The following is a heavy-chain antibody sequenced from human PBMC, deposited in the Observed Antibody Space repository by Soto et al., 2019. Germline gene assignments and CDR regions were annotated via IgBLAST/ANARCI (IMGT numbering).Heavy chain of an antibody. CDR3: PRRKPFLEWSKHYYGMDV. V-gene: IGHV4-34*01. CDR2: INHSGST. D-gene: IGHD3-3*02. CDR1: GGSFSGYY. Sequence: PSETLSLTCAVYGGSFSGYYWSWIRQPPGKGLEWIGEINHSGSTNYNPSLKSRVTISVDTSKNQFSLKLSSVTAAETAVYYCPRRKPFLEWSKHYYGMDVWPHGTTVTVSS. J-gene: IGHJ6*02.